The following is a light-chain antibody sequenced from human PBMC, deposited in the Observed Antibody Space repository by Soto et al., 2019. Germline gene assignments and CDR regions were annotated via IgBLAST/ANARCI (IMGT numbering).Light chain of an antibody. CDR2: GAS. Sequence: ETVLTQSPGTLSLSPGETATLSCRASQTVTTNYLAWYQQNPDQAPRLLIYGASSRATGIPDRFSGSGSGTDFTRTISRLEPEGFAVYYCQQYGSSVFTCGQGTKLEIK. CDR1: QTVTTNY. CDR3: QQYGSSVFT. V-gene: IGKV3-20*01. J-gene: IGKJ2*01.